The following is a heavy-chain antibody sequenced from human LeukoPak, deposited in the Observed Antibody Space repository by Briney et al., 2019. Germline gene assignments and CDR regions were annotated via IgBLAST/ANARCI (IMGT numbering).Heavy chain of an antibody. CDR1: GFTFSSDA. V-gene: IGHV3-23*01. CDR3: AKVKEFYYYGMDV. D-gene: IGHD3-10*01. J-gene: IGHJ6*02. Sequence: GGSLRLSCAASGFTFSSDAMSWVRQAPGKGLEWVSAISSSGGSTYYADSVRGRFTISRGNSKNTLGLQMNSLRAEDTAVYYCAKVKEFYYYGMDVWGQGTTVTVSS. CDR2: ISSSGGST.